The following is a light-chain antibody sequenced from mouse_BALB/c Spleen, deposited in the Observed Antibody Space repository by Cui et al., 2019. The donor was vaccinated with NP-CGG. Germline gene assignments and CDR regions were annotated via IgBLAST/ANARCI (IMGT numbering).Light chain of an antibody. Sequence: QTAVTQESALTTSPGETVTLTCRSSTGAVTTNNYANWVQEKPDHLFTGLIGGTNNRPPGVPARFSGSLIGDKAALTITGAQTEDEAMYFCALWYSNHWVFGGGTKLTVL. V-gene: IGLV1*01. CDR2: GTN. CDR1: TGAVTTNNY. CDR3: ALWYSNHWV. J-gene: IGLJ1*01.